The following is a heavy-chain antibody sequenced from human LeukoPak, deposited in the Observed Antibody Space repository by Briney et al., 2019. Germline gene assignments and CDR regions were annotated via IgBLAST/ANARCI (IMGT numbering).Heavy chain of an antibody. CDR3: ARGDGSWYLFDY. V-gene: IGHV4-39*01. CDR1: GGSISSSSYY. Sequence: SESLSLTCTVSGGSISSSSYYWGWIRQPPGKGLEWIGSIYYSGSTYYNPSLKSRVTISVDTSKNQFSLKLSSVTAADTAVYYCARGDGSWYLFDYWGQGTLVTVSS. D-gene: IGHD6-13*01. CDR2: IYYSGST. J-gene: IGHJ4*02.